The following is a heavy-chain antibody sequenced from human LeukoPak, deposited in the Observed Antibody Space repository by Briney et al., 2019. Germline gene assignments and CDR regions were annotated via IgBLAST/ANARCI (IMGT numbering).Heavy chain of an antibody. V-gene: IGHV3-23*01. CDR2: ISGSGGST. CDR3: AKSTAMSPYYYYYYGMDV. J-gene: IGHJ6*02. CDR1: GFTFSSYA. Sequence: GGSLRLSCAASGFTFSSYAMSWVRQAPGKGLEWVSAISGSGGSTYYADSVKGRFTISRDNSKNTLYLQMNSLRAEDTAVYYCAKSTAMSPYYYYYYGMDVWGQGTTVTVSS. D-gene: IGHD2-2*01.